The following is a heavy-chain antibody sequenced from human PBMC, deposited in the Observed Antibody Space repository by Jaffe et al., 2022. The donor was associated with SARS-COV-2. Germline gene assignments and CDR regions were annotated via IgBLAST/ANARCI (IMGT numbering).Heavy chain of an antibody. V-gene: IGHV4-38-2*02. Sequence: QVQLQESGPGLVKPSETLSLTCTVSGYSISSGYYWGWIRQPPGKGLEWIGSIYHSGSTYYNPSLKSRVTISVDTSKNQFSLKLSSVTAADTAVYYCARLVTDDYVWGSYQYYFDYWGQGTLVTVSS. CDR3: ARLVTDDYVWGSYQYYFDY. J-gene: IGHJ4*02. CDR2: IYHSGST. D-gene: IGHD3-16*02. CDR1: GYSISSGYY.